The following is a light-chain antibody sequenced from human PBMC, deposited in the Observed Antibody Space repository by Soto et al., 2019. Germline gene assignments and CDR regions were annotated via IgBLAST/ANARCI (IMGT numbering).Light chain of an antibody. V-gene: IGLV2-14*01. CDR1: SSDVGRYNY. J-gene: IGLJ1*01. CDR2: GVT. Sequence: QSALTQPASVSGSPGQSITISCTGTSSDVGRYNYVSWYQQHPGIAPKLLIYGVTNRPSGVSPRFSGSKSGNTASLTISGLQAEDEADYHCSSYTSASTLLYLFGTGTKLTVL. CDR3: SSYTSASTLLYL.